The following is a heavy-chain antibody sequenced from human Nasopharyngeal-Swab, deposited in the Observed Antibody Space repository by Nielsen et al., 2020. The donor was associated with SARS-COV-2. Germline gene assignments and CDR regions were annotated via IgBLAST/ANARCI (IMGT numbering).Heavy chain of an antibody. J-gene: IGHJ6*02. CDR3: AHSGIGYYYYGMDV. CDR1: GFSLSTSGVG. CDR2: IYWDDDK. V-gene: IGHV2-5*02. Sequence: SGPTMMQPTPTLTLTCTFSGFSLSTSGVGVGWIRQPLRKALEWLALIYWDDDKRYSPSLKSRLTITKDTSKNQVVLTMTNMDPVDTATYYCAHSGIGYYYYGMDVWGQGTTVTVSS. D-gene: IGHD1-26*01.